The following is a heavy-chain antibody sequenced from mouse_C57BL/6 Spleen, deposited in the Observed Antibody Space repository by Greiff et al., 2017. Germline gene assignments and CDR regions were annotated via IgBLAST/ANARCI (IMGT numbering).Heavy chain of an antibody. CDR2: IRLKSDNYAT. V-gene: IGHV6-3*01. CDR3: TSEDYYDAMDY. CDR1: GFTFSNYW. D-gene: IGHD2-4*01. J-gene: IGHJ4*01. Sequence: DVQLVESGGGLVQPGGSMKLSCVASGFTFSNYWMNWVRQSPEKGLEWVAQIRLKSDNYATHYAESVKGRFTISRDDSKSSVYLQMNNLRAEDTGIYYCTSEDYYDAMDYWGQGTSVTVSS.